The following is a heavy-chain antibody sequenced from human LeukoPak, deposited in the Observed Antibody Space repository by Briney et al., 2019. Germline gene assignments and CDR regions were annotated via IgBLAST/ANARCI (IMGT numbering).Heavy chain of an antibody. CDR1: GGSISSYY. Sequence: SETLSLTCTVSGGSISSYYWSWIRQPAGKGLESIGHISTSGSTNYNPSLTSRVTISLGTSKNQFSLSLNSVTAADTAVFYCARSMVTTDRNFDHWGQGTLVTVSS. CDR2: ISTSGST. D-gene: IGHD2-21*02. CDR3: ARSMVTTDRNFDH. V-gene: IGHV4-4*07. J-gene: IGHJ4*01.